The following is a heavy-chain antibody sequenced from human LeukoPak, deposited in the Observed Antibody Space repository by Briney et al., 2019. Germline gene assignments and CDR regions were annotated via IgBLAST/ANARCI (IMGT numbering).Heavy chain of an antibody. Sequence: GGSLRLSCAASGVTFSSYGMHWVRQAPGKGLEWVALISSDGNDKLYGDSVKGRFTISRADSKSTLYLQMNSLRAEDTAVYYCTTKVIRGNSGDDYDDWGQGTLVTVSS. CDR1: GVTFSSYG. D-gene: IGHD5-12*01. V-gene: IGHV3-30*03. CDR3: TTKVIRGNSGDDYDD. J-gene: IGHJ4*02. CDR2: ISSDGNDK.